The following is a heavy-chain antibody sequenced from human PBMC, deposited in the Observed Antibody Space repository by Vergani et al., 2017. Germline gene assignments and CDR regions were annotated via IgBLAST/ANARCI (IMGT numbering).Heavy chain of an antibody. J-gene: IGHJ5*01. D-gene: IGHD1-1*01. CDR2: IWYDGSNK. V-gene: IGHV3-33*01. Sequence: QVQLVESEGGVVQPGRSLTLSCVASGCTFSSHCMHWVRQAPGKGLEWVAVIWYDGSNKYYGDSVKGRFTISRDNSKNTLYLQMNSLRVEDTAVYYCARGGNEKRLDSWGQGTLVTVSS. CDR3: ARGGNEKRLDS. CDR1: GCTFSSHC.